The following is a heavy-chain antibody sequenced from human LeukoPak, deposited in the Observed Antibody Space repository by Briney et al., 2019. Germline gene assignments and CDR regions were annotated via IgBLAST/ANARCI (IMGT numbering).Heavy chain of an antibody. J-gene: IGHJ5*02. V-gene: IGHV1-2*02. CDR1: GYSFTDYY. CDR3: ARGNEIFGVITIKTWFDH. CDR2: INPKSGGT. Sequence: ASVKVSRKTSGYSFTDYYMCWVRHAPGQGLEWRGWINPKSGGTKSVQKFKGRVTMTRDTSSNTAYLELSRLRFDDTAVYYCARGNEIFGVITIKTWFDHWGQGTVVTVSS. D-gene: IGHD3-3*01.